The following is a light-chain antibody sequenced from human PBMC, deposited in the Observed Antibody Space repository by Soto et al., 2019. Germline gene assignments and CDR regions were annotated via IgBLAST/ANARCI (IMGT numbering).Light chain of an antibody. CDR1: QSISSY. CDR2: DAS. V-gene: IGKV3-11*01. Sequence: EIVLTQSPATLSLSPGERATLSFRASQSISSYLAWYQQKPGQAPRLLIYDASNRATGIPARFSGSGSGTDFTLTISSLEPEDFAVYYCHQRGNWPYTFGQGTKLEIK. CDR3: HQRGNWPYT. J-gene: IGKJ2*01.